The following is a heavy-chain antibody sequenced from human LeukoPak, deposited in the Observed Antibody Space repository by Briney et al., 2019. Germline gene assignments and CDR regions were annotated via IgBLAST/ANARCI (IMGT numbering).Heavy chain of an antibody. CDR1: GFTFSNAW. V-gene: IGHV3-15*01. Sequence: PGGALTLSCAASGFTFSNAWMSWVRPAPGKGLAWVGRTKSNTDGRTTDYAAPVTGNLTIRRVHSKITPYLQMNSLKTHGRAVIYCSTRRVPAAMLFVYWGQGTLVTVSS. D-gene: IGHD2-2*01. J-gene: IGHJ4*02. CDR2: TKSNTDGRTT. CDR3: STRRVPAAMLFVY.